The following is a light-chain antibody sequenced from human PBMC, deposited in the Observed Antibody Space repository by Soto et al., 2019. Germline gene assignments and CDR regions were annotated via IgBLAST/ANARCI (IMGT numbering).Light chain of an antibody. CDR2: ENN. CDR3: HSSDSSLSGCV. Sequence: QSVLTQPPSVSEAPGQRVTISCTGSSSNIGAGYEAHWYQQVPGTAPKLLIYENNNRPSGVPDRFSGSKSGTSASLAITVLQADDEDADYCHSSDSSLSGCVFGTGTKLTVL. J-gene: IGLJ1*01. V-gene: IGLV1-40*01. CDR1: SSNIGAGYE.